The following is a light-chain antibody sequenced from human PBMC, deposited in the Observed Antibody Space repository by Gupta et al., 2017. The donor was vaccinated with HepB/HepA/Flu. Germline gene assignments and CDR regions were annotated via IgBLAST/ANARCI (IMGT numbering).Light chain of an antibody. CDR1: QGISSY. J-gene: IGKJ2*02. V-gene: IGKV1-8*01. CDR2: AAS. Sequence: IRNPDSLFPVSASTGDRVTITCRASQGISSYLAWYQQKPGKAPKLLIYAASTLQSGVPSRFSGSGSGTDFTLTISSLQPEDFATYYCQQYYSYPRTFGEGTKLEIK. CDR3: QQYYSYPRT.